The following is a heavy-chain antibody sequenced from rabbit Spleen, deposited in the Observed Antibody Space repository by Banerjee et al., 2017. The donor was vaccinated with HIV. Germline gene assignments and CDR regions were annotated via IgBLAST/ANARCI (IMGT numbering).Heavy chain of an antibody. V-gene: IGHV1S45*01. J-gene: IGHJ4*01. CDR3: TRNFDL. CDR2: IGAGSSGNT. Sequence: QEQLKESGGGLVQPGGSLTLTCKASGFSFSSDYDMCWVRQAPGKGLEWIACIGAGSSGNTYSAIWAKGRFTISKTSSTTVTLQMTSLTAADTATYFCTRNFDLWGPGTLVTVS. CDR1: GFSFSSDYD.